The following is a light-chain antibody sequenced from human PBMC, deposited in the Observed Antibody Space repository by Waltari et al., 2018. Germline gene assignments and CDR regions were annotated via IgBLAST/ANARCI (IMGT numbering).Light chain of an antibody. Sequence: DIQMTQSPSTLSASVGDRVTITCRASQSLNNWLAWFQQKPGKAPKVLIYKASILVSGVPSRFSGSVSGTEFTLTISSLQPDDFGSYYCQQYQKSPWTFGQGTKVEIK. CDR1: QSLNNW. CDR3: QQYQKSPWT. V-gene: IGKV1-5*03. CDR2: KAS. J-gene: IGKJ1*01.